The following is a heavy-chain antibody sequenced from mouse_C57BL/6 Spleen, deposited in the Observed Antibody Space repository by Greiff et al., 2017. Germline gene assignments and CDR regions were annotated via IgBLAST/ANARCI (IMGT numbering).Heavy chain of an antibody. V-gene: IGHV5-9-1*02. CDR2: ISSGGDYI. D-gene: IGHD2-4*01. J-gene: IGHJ2*01. Sequence: DVMLVESGEGLVKPGGSLKLSCAASGFTFSSYAMSWVRQTPEKRLEWVAYISSGGDYIYYADTVKGRFTISRDNARNTLYLQMSSLKSEDTAMYYCTRDAYYDYDQGPDYWGQGTTLTVSS. CDR1: GFTFSSYA. CDR3: TRDAYYDYDQGPDY.